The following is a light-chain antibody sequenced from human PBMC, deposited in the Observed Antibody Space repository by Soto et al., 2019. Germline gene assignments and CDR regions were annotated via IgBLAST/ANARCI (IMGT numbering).Light chain of an antibody. CDR2: EDN. CDR3: QSYDSSNPVV. V-gene: IGLV6-57*04. J-gene: IGLJ2*01. CDR1: SGSIASNY. Sequence: NFMLTQPHSVSESPGKTVTISCTRSSGSIASNYVQWYQQRPFSAPTTVIYEDNQRPSAVPDRFSGAIDSSANSASLTISGLKNEEEADYYCQSYDSSNPVVFGGGTKLTVL.